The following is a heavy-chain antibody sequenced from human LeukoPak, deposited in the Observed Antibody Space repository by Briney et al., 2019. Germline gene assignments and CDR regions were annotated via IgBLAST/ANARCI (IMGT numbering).Heavy chain of an antibody. CDR3: ARVAVAGLSREGYYFDY. CDR1: GYTLTSYY. V-gene: IGHV1-46*01. Sequence: ASVKVSCKASGYTLTSYYIYWVRQAPGQGLEWLGIINPSGGSTTYAQKFQGRVTMTRDTSTSTVYMELSSLRSEDTAVYYCARVAVAGLSREGYYFDYWGQGTLVTVSS. D-gene: IGHD6-19*01. CDR2: INPSGGST. J-gene: IGHJ4*02.